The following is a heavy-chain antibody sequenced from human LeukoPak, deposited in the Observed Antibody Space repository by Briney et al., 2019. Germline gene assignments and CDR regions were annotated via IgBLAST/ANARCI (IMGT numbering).Heavy chain of an antibody. CDR2: IHNSGTT. V-gene: IGHV4-34*01. D-gene: IGHD3-10*01. CDR1: GGPFSGYV. J-gene: IGHJ4*02. Sequence: SETRSLTCAVAGGPFSGYVWSWIRQPPGKGLEWIGEIHNSGTTNYNPSLNSRVTISEDTSKNQFYLNLSSVTAADTAVYYCARRYYYNLGSFPFDFWGQGTLVTVSS. CDR3: ARRYYYNLGSFPFDF.